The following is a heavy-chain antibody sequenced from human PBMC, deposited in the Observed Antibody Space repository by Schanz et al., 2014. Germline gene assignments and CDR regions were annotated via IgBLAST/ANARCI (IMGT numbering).Heavy chain of an antibody. CDR1: GFTFSSYA. V-gene: IGHV3-23*04. CDR2: ISGSGGST. D-gene: IGHD2-21*02. Sequence: VQLVESGGGVVQPGGSLRLSCAASGFTFSSYAMSWVRQAPGKGLEWVSAISGSGGSTYYADSVKGRFTISRDNSRSTMYLQMNSLRAEDTAVYFCAKDLGVDCGDGCFNWYFDLWGRGTLVTVSS. J-gene: IGHJ2*01. CDR3: AKDLGVDCGDGCFNWYFDL.